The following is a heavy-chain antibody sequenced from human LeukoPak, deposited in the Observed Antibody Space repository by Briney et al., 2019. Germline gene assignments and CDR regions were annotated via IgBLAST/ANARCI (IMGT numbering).Heavy chain of an antibody. V-gene: IGHV4-61*08. CDR2: IYYSGST. CDR1: GGSISSGGYS. Sequence: SETLSLTCAVSGGSISSGGYSWSWIRQPPGKGLEWIGYIYYSGSTNYNPSLKSRVTISVDTSKNQFSLKLSSVTAADTAVYYCATSYYYGSGSPGFLWGQGTLVTVSS. D-gene: IGHD3-10*01. J-gene: IGHJ4*02. CDR3: ATSYYYGSGSPGFL.